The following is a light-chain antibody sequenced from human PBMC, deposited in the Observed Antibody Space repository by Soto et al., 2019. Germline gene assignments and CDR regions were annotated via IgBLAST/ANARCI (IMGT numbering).Light chain of an antibody. Sequence: QSALTQPASVSGSPGQSITISCTGTSSDVGGYNYVSWYQQHPGKAPKLMIYDVSNRPSGVSNRFSGSKSGNTASLTISGLQAEDEADYYCSSYTSSSRGLFGTGTKLTVL. CDR1: SSDVGGYNY. CDR2: DVS. J-gene: IGLJ1*01. CDR3: SSYTSSSRGL. V-gene: IGLV2-14*01.